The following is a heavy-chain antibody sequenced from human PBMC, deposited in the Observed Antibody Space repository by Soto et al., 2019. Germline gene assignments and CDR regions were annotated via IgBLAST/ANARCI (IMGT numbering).Heavy chain of an antibody. V-gene: IGHV1-46*03. J-gene: IGHJ4*02. CDR1: GYTFRTYY. D-gene: IGHD3-22*01. Sequence: ASVKVSCQASGYTFRTYYLHWVRQAPGQGLEWVGIIDPSGGSTSYAQKFQGRVTMTSDTSASTVYMEMSSLRSEDTAVYYCARLSYDSSGFYEYYFDYWGQGSLVTVSS. CDR3: ARLSYDSSGFYEYYFDY. CDR2: IDPSGGST.